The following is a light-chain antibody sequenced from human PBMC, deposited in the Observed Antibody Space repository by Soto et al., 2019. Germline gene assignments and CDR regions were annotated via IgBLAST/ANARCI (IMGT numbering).Light chain of an antibody. Sequence: EIVLTHSPGTLSLSPGERTTLSCRASQTISTNFLAWYQQKPGQAPSLLIYGASSRATVIPDRVSGSESGTDFTLTNSRREPEDFAVYYCQQYGSSPVTFGQRTNVETK. V-gene: IGKV3-20*01. CDR2: GAS. CDR1: QTISTNF. CDR3: QQYGSSPVT. J-gene: IGKJ1*01.